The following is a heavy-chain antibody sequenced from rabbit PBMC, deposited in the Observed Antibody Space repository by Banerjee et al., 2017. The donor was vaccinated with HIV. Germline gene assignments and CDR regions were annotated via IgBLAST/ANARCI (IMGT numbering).Heavy chain of an antibody. CDR3: VRVNSGLNL. J-gene: IGHJ4*01. V-gene: IGHV1S47*01. CDR2: IYPGFGIT. Sequence: ELVESGGGLVQPGESLKLSCKASGIDFSTYGIYWVRQAPGKGPEWIAYIYPGFGITNSANSMKGRFTISSHNAQNTLYLQLNSLTAADTATYFCVRVNSGLNLWGPGTLVTVS. D-gene: IGHD4-1*01. CDR1: GIDFSTYG.